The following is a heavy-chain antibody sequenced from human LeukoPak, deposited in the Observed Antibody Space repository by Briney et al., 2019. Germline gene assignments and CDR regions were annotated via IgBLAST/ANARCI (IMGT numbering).Heavy chain of an antibody. D-gene: IGHD3-10*01. Sequence: PGGSQRLSCAASGFTFSSYAMSWVRQAPGKGLEWVSVISGSGGSTYYADSVKGRFTISRDNSKNTLYLQMNSLRAEDTAVYYCAKVLSYYGSGSYYNQEVENYMDVWGKGTTVTISS. CDR2: ISGSGGST. CDR3: AKVLSYYGSGSYYNQEVENYMDV. J-gene: IGHJ6*03. CDR1: GFTFSSYA. V-gene: IGHV3-23*01.